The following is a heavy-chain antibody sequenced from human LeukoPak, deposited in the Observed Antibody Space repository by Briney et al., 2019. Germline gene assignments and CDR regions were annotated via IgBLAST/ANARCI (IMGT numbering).Heavy chain of an antibody. Sequence: SETLSLTCTVSGVSINTYYASWIRQAPGKGLEFIGFIYNGGNTSYNPSLKSRATISVDTPNNQFSLRLTSVTAADTAMYYCAAGLWKLDFWGQGTLVTVSS. CDR3: AAGLWKLDF. J-gene: IGHJ4*02. D-gene: IGHD1-1*01. CDR1: GVSINTYY. V-gene: IGHV4-4*09. CDR2: IYNGGNT.